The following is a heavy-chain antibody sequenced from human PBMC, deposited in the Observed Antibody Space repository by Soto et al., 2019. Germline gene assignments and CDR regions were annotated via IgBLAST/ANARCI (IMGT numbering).Heavy chain of an antibody. V-gene: IGHV3-21*01. CDR3: ARDGTTVILYYYYGMDV. D-gene: IGHD4-17*01. CDR1: GFTFSSYS. CDR2: ISSSSSYI. Sequence: PGGSLRLSCAASGFTFSSYSMNWVRQAPGKGLEWVSSISSSSSYIYYADSVKGRFTISRDNAKNSLYLQMNSLRAEDTAVYYSARDGTTVILYYYYGMDVWAKGPRSPSP. J-gene: IGHJ6*02.